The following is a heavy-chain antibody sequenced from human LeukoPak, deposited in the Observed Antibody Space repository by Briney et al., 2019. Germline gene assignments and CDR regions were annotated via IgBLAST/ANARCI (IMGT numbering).Heavy chain of an antibody. V-gene: IGHV3-23*01. J-gene: IGHJ4*02. Sequence: PGGSLRLSCAASGFTFSSYGMSWVRQAPGKGLEWVSAISGSGGSTYYADSVKGRFTISRDNSKNTLYLQMNSLRAEDTAVYYCARMTSSGWYAAGYYFEYWGQGTLVTVSS. CDR1: GFTFSSYG. CDR2: ISGSGGST. CDR3: ARMTSSGWYAAGYYFEY. D-gene: IGHD6-19*01.